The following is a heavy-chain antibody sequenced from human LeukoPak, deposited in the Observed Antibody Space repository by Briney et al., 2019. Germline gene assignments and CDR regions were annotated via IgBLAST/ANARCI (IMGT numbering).Heavy chain of an antibody. Sequence: GGSLRLSRAASGFTVSSNYMSWVRQAPGKGLEGVSVIYSGGSTYYADSVKGRFTISRDNSKNTLYLQMNSLRAEDTAVYYCARAGAAAGTIRDAFDIWGQGTMVTVSS. CDR3: ARAGAAAGTIRDAFDI. V-gene: IGHV3-66*01. J-gene: IGHJ3*02. CDR1: GFTVSSNY. CDR2: IYSGGST. D-gene: IGHD6-13*01.